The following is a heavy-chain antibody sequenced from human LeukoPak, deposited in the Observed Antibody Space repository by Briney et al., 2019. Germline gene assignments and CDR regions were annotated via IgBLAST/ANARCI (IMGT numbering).Heavy chain of an antibody. V-gene: IGHV4-59*01. Sequence: PSETLSLTCTVPGGSISSYCWSWIRQPPGKGLEWIGYIYYSGSTNYNPSLKSRVTISVDTSKNQFSLKLSSVTAADTAVYYCARDIAVGAFDIWGQGTMVTVSS. CDR1: GGSISSYC. D-gene: IGHD6-19*01. J-gene: IGHJ3*02. CDR2: IYYSGST. CDR3: ARDIAVGAFDI.